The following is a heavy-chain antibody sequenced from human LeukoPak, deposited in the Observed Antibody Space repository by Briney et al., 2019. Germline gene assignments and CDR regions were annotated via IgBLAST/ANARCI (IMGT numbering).Heavy chain of an antibody. V-gene: IGHV4-59*01. J-gene: IGHJ5*02. CDR3: AREYYYDSSGYWGSDYWFDP. Sequence: SETLSLTCAVSGGSISSYYWSWIRQPPGKGLEWIGYIYYSGSTNYNPSLKSRVTISVDTSKNQFSLKLSSVTAADTAVYYCAREYYYDSSGYWGSDYWFDPWGQGTLVTVSS. D-gene: IGHD3-22*01. CDR2: IYYSGST. CDR1: GGSISSYY.